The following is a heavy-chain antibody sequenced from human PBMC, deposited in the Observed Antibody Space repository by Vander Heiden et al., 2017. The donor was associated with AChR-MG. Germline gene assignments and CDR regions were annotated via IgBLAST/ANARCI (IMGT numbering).Heavy chain of an antibody. CDR1: GFTFSSYA. CDR2: ISGSGGST. V-gene: IGHV3-23*01. Sequence: EVQLLESGGGLVQPGGSLRLSCAASGFTFSSYAMSWVRQAPGKWLEWVSAISGSGGSTYYADSVKGRFTISRDNSKNTLYLQMNSLRAEDTAVYYCAKGSGQWRGFDPWGQGTLVTVSS. J-gene: IGHJ5*02. D-gene: IGHD3-10*01. CDR3: AKGSGQWRGFDP.